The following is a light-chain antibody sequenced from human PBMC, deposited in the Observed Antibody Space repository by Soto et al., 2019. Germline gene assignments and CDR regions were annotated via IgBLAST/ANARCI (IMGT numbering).Light chain of an antibody. CDR2: KVS. CDR1: QSLVYSDGNTY. J-gene: IGKJ2*01. CDR3: MQGTHWPLYT. V-gene: IGKV2-30*01. Sequence: DVVMTQSPLSLPVTLGQPASISCRSNQSLVYSDGNTYLNWFQQRPGQSQRRLIYKVSNRDSGVPDRFSGSGSGTDFTLKISRVAAEDVGVYYCMQGTHWPLYTFGQGTKLEI.